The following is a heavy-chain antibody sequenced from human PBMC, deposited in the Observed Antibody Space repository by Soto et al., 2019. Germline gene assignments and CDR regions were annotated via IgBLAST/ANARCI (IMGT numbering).Heavy chain of an antibody. CDR1: GYTFTSYG. D-gene: IGHD3-22*01. V-gene: IGHV1-18*01. CDR3: ARSSSLYYYDSSGYFPGY. CDR2: ISAYNGNT. Sequence: ASVKVSCKASGYTFTSYGISWVRQAPGQGLEWMGWISAYNGNTNYAQKLQGRVTMTTDTSTSTAYMELRSLRSDDTAVYYCARSSSLYYYDSSGYFPGYWGQGTLVTVSS. J-gene: IGHJ4*02.